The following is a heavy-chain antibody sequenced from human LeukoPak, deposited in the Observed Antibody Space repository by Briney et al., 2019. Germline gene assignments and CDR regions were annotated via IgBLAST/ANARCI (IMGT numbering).Heavy chain of an antibody. J-gene: IGHJ4*02. CDR3: ARETYYDILTDYYSDDY. Sequence: ASVKVSCKASGGTFSSYAISWVRQAPGQGLEWMGRIIPILGIANYAQKFQGRVTITADKSTSTAYMELSSLRSEDTAVYYCARETYYDILTDYYSDDYWGQGTLVTVSS. CDR2: IIPILGIA. CDR1: GGTFSSYA. V-gene: IGHV1-69*04. D-gene: IGHD3-9*01.